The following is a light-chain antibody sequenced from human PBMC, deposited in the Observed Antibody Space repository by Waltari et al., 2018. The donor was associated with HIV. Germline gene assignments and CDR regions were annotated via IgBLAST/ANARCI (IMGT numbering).Light chain of an antibody. J-gene: IGKJ1*01. CDR1: HSLLNSNGYNY. Sequence: IVMTQSPLSLPVTPGETASISCRSSHSLLNSNGYNYLDWYLQKPGQSPQLLIYWGSFRASGVLDRLSGSGAGTDFTLKISRVEAEDVGVYYCRQALQSPRTFGQGTTVEIK. CDR3: RQALQSPRT. V-gene: IGKV2-28*01. CDR2: WGS.